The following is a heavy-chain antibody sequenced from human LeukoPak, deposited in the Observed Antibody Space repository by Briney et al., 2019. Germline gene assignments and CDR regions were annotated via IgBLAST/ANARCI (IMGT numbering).Heavy chain of an antibody. J-gene: IGHJ4*02. Sequence: GGSLRLSCAASGFAFSASAIHWVRQASGKGLEWVGRIRAKSNNYATTYGASVKGRFTISRDDSKNTASLHMSSVKTEDTAMYFCTSYDNAGNYYYNYWGRGILVTVSS. CDR3: TSYDNAGNYYYNY. CDR1: GFAFSASA. CDR2: IRAKSNNYAT. D-gene: IGHD3-22*01. V-gene: IGHV3-73*01.